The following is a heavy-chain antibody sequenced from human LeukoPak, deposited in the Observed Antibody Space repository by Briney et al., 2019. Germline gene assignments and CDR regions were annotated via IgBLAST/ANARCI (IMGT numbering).Heavy chain of an antibody. J-gene: IGHJ6*03. D-gene: IGHD4-23*01. CDR2: INPSGGST. CDR3: ASHGGNSWGPYYYYYMDV. V-gene: IGHV1-46*01. CDR1: GYTFTSYY. Sequence: ASVKVSCKASGYTFTSYYMHWVRQAPGQGLEWMGIINPSGGSTSYAQKFQGRVTMTRDTSTSTVYMELSSLGSEDTAVYYCASHGGNSWGPYYYYYMDVWGKGTTVTVSS.